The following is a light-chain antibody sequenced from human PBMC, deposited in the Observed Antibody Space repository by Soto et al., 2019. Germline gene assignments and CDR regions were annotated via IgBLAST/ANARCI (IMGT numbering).Light chain of an antibody. CDR1: SXDVGGYNY. Sequence: QSVLTQPPSASGSPGQSFTISCTGTSXDVGGYNYVSWYQQHPGKAPKLMIYEVSKWPSGVPDRFSGSKSGNTASLTVSGLQAEDEADYCCSSYAGSNNLVFGTGTKVTVL. CDR3: SSYAGSNNLV. J-gene: IGLJ1*01. V-gene: IGLV2-8*01. CDR2: EVS.